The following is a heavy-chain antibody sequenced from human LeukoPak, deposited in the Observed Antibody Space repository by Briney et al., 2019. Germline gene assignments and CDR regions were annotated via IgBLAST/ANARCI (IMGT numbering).Heavy chain of an antibody. D-gene: IGHD6-19*01. CDR1: GGSISSYY. V-gene: IGHV4-4*09. CDR3: ARQVSSGWYNWFDP. J-gene: IGHJ5*02. CDR2: IYTSGST. Sequence: SETLSLTCTVSGGSISSYYWSWIRQPPGKGLEWIGYIYTSGSTNYDPSLKSRVTISVDTSKNQFSLKLSSVTAVDTAVYYCARQVSSGWYNWFDPWGQGTLVTVSS.